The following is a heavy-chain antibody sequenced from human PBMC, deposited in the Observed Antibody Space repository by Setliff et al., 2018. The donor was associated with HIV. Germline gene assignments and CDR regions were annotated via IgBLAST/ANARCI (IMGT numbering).Heavy chain of an antibody. CDR3: ARGGVGATNLDY. CDR2: INHSGST. CDR1: GGSFSGYY. D-gene: IGHD1-26*01. Sequence: SETLSLTCAVYGGSFSGYYWSGIRQPPGKGLEWIGEINHSGSTNYNPSLKSRVTISVDPSKNQFSLKLSSVTAADTAVYYCARGGVGATNLDYWGQGTLGTSPQ. V-gene: IGHV4-34*01. J-gene: IGHJ4*02.